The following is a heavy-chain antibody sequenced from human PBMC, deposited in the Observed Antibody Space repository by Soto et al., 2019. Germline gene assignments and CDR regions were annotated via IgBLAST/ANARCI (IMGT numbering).Heavy chain of an antibody. Sequence: EVQLLESGGGLVQPGGSLRLSCAASGFTFSSYAMSWVRQAPGKGLEWVSAISGSGGSTYYADSVKGRFTISRDNSKNPLYLQMNSLRAEDTAVYYCAKEEGSSGWYLGWYFDLWGRGTLVTVSS. CDR3: AKEEGSSGWYLGWYFDL. D-gene: IGHD6-19*01. V-gene: IGHV3-23*01. CDR1: GFTFSSYA. CDR2: ISGSGGST. J-gene: IGHJ2*01.